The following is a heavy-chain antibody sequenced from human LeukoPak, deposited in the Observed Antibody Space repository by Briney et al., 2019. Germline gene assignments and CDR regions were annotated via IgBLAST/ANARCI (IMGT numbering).Heavy chain of an antibody. CDR1: GGSISSSSYY. J-gene: IGHJ4*02. V-gene: IGHV4-39*01. Sequence: PSETLSLTCTVSGGSISSSSYYWGWIRQPPGKGLEWIGSIYYSGSTYYNPSLKSRVTISVDTSKNQFSLKLSSVTAADTAVYYCARHGIVGARSDYWGQGTLVTVSS. D-gene: IGHD1-26*01. CDR2: IYYSGST. CDR3: ARHGIVGARSDY.